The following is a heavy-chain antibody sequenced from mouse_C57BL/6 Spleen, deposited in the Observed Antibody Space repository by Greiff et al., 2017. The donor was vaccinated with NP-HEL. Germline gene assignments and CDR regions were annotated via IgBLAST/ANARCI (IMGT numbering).Heavy chain of an antibody. CDR2: ISYDGSN. CDR3: ARAPYDYGFAY. D-gene: IGHD2-4*01. Sequence: DVQLVESGPGLVKPSQSLSLTCSVTGYSITSGYYWNWIRQFPGNKLEWMGYISYDGSNNYNPSLKNRISITRDTSKNQFFLKLNSVTTEDTATYYCARAPYDYGFAYWGQGTLVTVSA. CDR1: GYSITSGYY. V-gene: IGHV3-6*01. J-gene: IGHJ3*01.